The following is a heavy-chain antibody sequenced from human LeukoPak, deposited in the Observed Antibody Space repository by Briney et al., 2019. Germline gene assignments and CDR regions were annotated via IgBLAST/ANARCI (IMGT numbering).Heavy chain of an antibody. CDR1: GLTFNTFN. CDR2: ITSGGDYI. D-gene: IGHD3-9*01. V-gene: IGHV3-21*01. CDR3: ARGHYDVLAASYKWTTDY. J-gene: IGHJ4*02. Sequence: GGSLRLSCAASGLTFNTFNMNWVRQAPGRGLEWVSSITSGGDYIYYADSVKGRFTTSRDNAKNSLSLQLNSLRVEDTAVYYCARGHYDVLAASYKWTTDYWGQGTLVTVSS.